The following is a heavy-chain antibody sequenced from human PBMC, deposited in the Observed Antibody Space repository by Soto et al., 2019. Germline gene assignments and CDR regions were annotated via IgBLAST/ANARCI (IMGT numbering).Heavy chain of an antibody. CDR3: ARDDIVVPYYYYGMDV. Sequence: GSLRLSCAASGFTFSSYSMNWVRQAPGKGLEWVSYISSSSSTIYYADSVKGRFTISRDNAKNSLYLQMNSLRDEDTAVYYCARDDIVVPYYYYGMDVWGQGTTVTVSS. J-gene: IGHJ6*02. CDR2: ISSSSSTI. D-gene: IGHD2-2*01. V-gene: IGHV3-48*02. CDR1: GFTFSSYS.